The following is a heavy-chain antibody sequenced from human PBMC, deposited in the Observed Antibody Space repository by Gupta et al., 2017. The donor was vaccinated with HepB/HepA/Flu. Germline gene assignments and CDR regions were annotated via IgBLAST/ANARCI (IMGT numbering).Heavy chain of an antibody. CDR2: SSGSGERS. D-gene: IGHD4-17*01. J-gene: IGHJ4*02. CDR3: ARLGAFGDYVAYDY. CDR1: GFSLSSYA. Sequence: EVQLLESGGGLVQPGGSLRLSCAVSGFSLSSYAMTWVRQDPGKGLEWVSGSSGSGERSYYGDSVKGRFTISRDNSKNTLYLDMSSLRVEGTAVFYCARLGAFGDYVAYDYWGQGTLVTVSS. V-gene: IGHV3-23*01.